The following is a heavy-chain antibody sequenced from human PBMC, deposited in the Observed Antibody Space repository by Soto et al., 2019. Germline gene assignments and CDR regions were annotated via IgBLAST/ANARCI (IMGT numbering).Heavy chain of an antibody. Sequence: QVQLQQWGAGLLKPSETLSLTCAVYGGSFSAYYWSWIRQPPGKGLEWIGEINHSGSTNYNPSLQSRVTISVDTSKNQFSLKLSSVTAADTAVYFCARGKWPSDELLPPPYPYNYGMDVWGQGTTVTVSS. J-gene: IGHJ6*02. CDR3: ARGKWPSDELLPPPYPYNYGMDV. CDR2: INHSGST. V-gene: IGHV4-34*01. D-gene: IGHD1-26*01. CDR1: GGSFSAYY.